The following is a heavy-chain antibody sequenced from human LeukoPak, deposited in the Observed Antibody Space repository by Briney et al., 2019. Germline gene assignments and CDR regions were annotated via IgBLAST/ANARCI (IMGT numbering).Heavy chain of an antibody. CDR1: GYTLTELS. J-gene: IGHJ2*01. D-gene: IGHD3-3*01. CDR3: ARFAYYDFWSGPYWYFDL. Sequence: ASVKVSCKVSGYTLTELSMHWVRQAPGKGLEWMGGFDPEDGETIYAQKFQGRVTMTRDTSISTAYMELSRLRSDDTAVYYCARFAYYDFWSGPYWYFDLWGRGTLVTVSS. V-gene: IGHV1-24*01. CDR2: FDPEDGET.